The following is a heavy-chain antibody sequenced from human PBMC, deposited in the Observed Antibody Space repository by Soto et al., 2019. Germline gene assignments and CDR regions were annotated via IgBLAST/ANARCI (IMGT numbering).Heavy chain of an antibody. J-gene: IGHJ3*02. CDR1: GDTFSSYT. CDR3: ARAQTTEMATLSIIRCVVHAFDI. D-gene: IGHD1-1*01. V-gene: IGHV1-69*01. Sequence: QVQLIQSGAEVKKPGSSVKVSCKASGDTFSSYTFNWVRQAPGQGLEWMGGIIPIFGTANYAQRFQGRVTISADESTSTAYMELTTLRSEDTAVYFWARAQTTEMATLSIIRCVVHAFDIWGQGTRVTVSA. CDR2: IIPIFGTA.